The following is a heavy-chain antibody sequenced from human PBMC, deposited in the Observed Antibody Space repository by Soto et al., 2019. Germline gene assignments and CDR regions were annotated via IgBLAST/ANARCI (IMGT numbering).Heavy chain of an antibody. CDR3: ARDLGSITMIVVVPNFDY. V-gene: IGHV1-18*04. D-gene: IGHD3-22*01. CDR1: GYTFTSYG. J-gene: IGHJ4*02. Sequence: ASVKVSCKASGYTFTSYGISWLRQAPGQGLEWMGWISAYNGNTNYAQKLQGRVTMTTDTSTSTAYMELRSLRSDDTAVYYCARDLGSITMIVVVPNFDYWGQGTLVTVS. CDR2: ISAYNGNT.